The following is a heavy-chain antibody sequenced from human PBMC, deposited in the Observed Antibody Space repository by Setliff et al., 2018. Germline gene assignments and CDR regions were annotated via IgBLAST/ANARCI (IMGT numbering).Heavy chain of an antibody. CDR2: INHSGTT. J-gene: IGHJ3*02. Sequence: SETLSLTCAVYGDSFSDYYWSWIRQPPGKGLEWIGEINHSGTTNYNPSLKSRVTISVDTSKKQFSLKLRYVTAADTALYYCRQAVVGRDVFDIWGQGTVVTVSS. D-gene: IGHD1-1*01. CDR1: GDSFSDYY. CDR3: RQAVVGRDVFDI. V-gene: IGHV4-34*01.